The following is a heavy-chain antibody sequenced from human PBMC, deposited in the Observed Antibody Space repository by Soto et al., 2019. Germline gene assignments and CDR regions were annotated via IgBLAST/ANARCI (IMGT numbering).Heavy chain of an antibody. V-gene: IGHV1-18*01. CDR3: ARDLTIVPATHPRLENYGMDV. J-gene: IGHJ6*02. CDR1: GYSFTSYG. CDR2: ISPYNGHT. Sequence: QVQLVQSAGEVKKPGASVKVSCNASGYSFTSYGISWVRRAPGQGLEWMGWISPYNGHTQFVERFQGRVTMTTDTSTKTAYMELRNLRSDDTAYYYCARDLTIVPATHPRLENYGMDVWGQGTTVIVSS. D-gene: IGHD2-2*01.